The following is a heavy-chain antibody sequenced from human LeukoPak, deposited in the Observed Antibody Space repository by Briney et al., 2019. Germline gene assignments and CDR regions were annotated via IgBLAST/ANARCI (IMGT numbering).Heavy chain of an antibody. D-gene: IGHD6-19*01. CDR2: INHSGST. Sequence: PSETLSLTCAVYGGSFSGYYWSWIRQPPGKGLEWIGEINHSGSTNYNPSLKSRVTISVDTSKNQFSLKLSSVTAADTAVYYCARHRSAVAGPGIDYWGQGTLVTVSS. V-gene: IGHV4-34*01. CDR3: ARHRSAVAGPGIDY. CDR1: GGSFSGYY. J-gene: IGHJ4*02.